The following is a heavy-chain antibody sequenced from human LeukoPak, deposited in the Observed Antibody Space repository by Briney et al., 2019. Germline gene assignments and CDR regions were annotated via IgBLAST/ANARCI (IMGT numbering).Heavy chain of an antibody. V-gene: IGHV3-21*01. CDR1: GFTFSIYT. D-gene: IGHD7-27*01. CDR3: ARDLAWGGY. Sequence: GGSLRLSCVASGFTFSIYTKSWVRQAPGKGLEWVSSITSSSSSMNSADSVKGRLTISRDNAKNSLYLQMNSLRAEDTAVYYCARDLAWGGYWGQGTLVTVSS. CDR2: ITSSSSSM. J-gene: IGHJ4*02.